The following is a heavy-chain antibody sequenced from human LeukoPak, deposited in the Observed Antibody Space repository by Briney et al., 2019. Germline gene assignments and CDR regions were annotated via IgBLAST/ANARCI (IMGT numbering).Heavy chain of an antibody. J-gene: IGHJ6*02. CDR1: GFTFDDYA. D-gene: IGHD3-10*01. CDR2: ISGDGGST. CDR3: AKGGRKVRGVPVLYYYYGMDV. Sequence: GGSLRLSCAASGFTFDDYAMHWVRQAPGKGLEWVSLISGDGGSTYYADSVKGRFTISRDNSKNSLYLQMNSLRTEDTALYYCAKGGRKVRGVPVLYYYYGMDVWGQGTTVTVSS. V-gene: IGHV3-43*02.